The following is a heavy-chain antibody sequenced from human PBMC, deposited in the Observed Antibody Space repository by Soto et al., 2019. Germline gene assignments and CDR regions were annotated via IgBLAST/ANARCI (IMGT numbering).Heavy chain of an antibody. J-gene: IGHJ3*02. V-gene: IGHV4-4*02. CDR2: TFSNGDT. Sequence: SETLSLTCALSGGTVSDKRWWTWVRQPPGRGLGWCGETFSNGDTNKNAFLTRRVSISIHKSRNQGSLILTSVTGADTAVYYCALYVGTGGYVAFDIWGQGTGVTVS. D-gene: IGHD2-8*01. CDR1: GGTVSDKRW. CDR3: ALYVGTGGYVAFDI.